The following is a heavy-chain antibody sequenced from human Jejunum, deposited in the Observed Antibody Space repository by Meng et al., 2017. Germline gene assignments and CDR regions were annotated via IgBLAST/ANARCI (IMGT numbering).Heavy chain of an antibody. V-gene: IGHV3-21*01. J-gene: IGHJ4*02. CDR3: ARDDCSGGSCYFPFFS. Sequence: GESLKISCEASGFTFSAYSMNWVRQAPGKGLEWVSSISSSTASIYYADSVKGRFTISRDNAKNSLYLQMKSLRTEDTAVYYCARDDCSGGSCYFPFFSWGQGNRVTVYS. D-gene: IGHD2-15*01. CDR1: GFTFSAYS. CDR2: ISSSTASI.